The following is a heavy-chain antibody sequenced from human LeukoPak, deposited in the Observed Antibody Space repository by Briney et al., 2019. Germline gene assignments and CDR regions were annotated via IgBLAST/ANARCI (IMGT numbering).Heavy chain of an antibody. V-gene: IGHV4-34*01. J-gene: IGHJ4*02. CDR1: GGSFSGYY. CDR3: ARSGYGSGRGHRFLDY. Sequence: SETLSLTCAVYGGSFSGYYWSWIRQPPGKGLEWIGEINHSGSTNYNPSLKSRVTISVDTSKNQFSLKLSSVTAADTAVYYCARSGYGSGRGHRFLDYWGQGTLVTVSS. D-gene: IGHD3-10*01. CDR2: INHSGST.